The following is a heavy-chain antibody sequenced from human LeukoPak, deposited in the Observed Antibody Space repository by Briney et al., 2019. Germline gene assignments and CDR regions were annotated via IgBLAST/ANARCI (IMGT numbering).Heavy chain of an antibody. CDR2: INPNSGGT. CDR3: ARVKTRGGGSCYSDY. D-gene: IGHD2-15*01. V-gene: IGHV1-2*02. CDR1: GYTFTGYY. Sequence: ASVKVSCKASGYTFTGYYMHWVRQAPGQGLEWMGWINPNSGGTNYAQKFQGRVTMTRDTSISTAYMELSRLRSDDTAVYYCARVKTRGGGSCYSDYWGQGTLVTVSS. J-gene: IGHJ4*02.